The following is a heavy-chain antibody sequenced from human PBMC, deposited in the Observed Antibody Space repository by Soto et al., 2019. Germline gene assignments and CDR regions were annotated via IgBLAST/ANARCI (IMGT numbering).Heavy chain of an antibody. V-gene: IGHV3-15*01. CDR2: IKSKTDGGTT. CDR3: TSCYTICYYYGMDV. Sequence: GGSLRLSCAASGSTFSNAWMSWVRQAPGKGLEWVGRIKSKTDGGTTDYAAPVKGRSTISRDDSKNTLYLQMNSLKTEDTAVYYCTSCYTICYYYGMDVWGQGTTVTVSS. D-gene: IGHD2-2*02. J-gene: IGHJ6*02. CDR1: GSTFSNAW.